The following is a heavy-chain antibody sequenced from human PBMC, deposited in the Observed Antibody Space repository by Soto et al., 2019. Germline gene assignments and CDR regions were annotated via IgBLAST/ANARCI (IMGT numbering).Heavy chain of an antibody. J-gene: IGHJ6*03. D-gene: IGHD3-16*01. V-gene: IGHV4-34*01. CDR3: ARVIDDYIWGSPEYMDV. CDR1: GGSFSGYY. CDR2: INHSGST. Sequence: ASETLSLTCAVYGGSFSGYYWSWIRQPPGKGLEWIGEINHSGSTNYNPSLKSRVTISVDTSKNQFSLKLSSVTAADTAVYYCARVIDDYIWGSPEYMDVWGKGTTVTVSS.